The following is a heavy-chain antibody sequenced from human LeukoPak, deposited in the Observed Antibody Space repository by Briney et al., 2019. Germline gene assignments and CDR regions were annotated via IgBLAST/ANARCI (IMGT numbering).Heavy chain of an antibody. Sequence: PGRSLRLSCAASGFNVSNNYRTWVRQAPGKGLEWVSLIYSSGSTYYADSVKGRFTISRDNSKNTLYLQVNSLRAEDTAVYYCARRGDGGRSFDYWGQGTLVTVSS. V-gene: IGHV3-53*01. CDR2: IYSSGST. J-gene: IGHJ4*02. D-gene: IGHD4-23*01. CDR3: ARRGDGGRSFDY. CDR1: GFNVSNNY.